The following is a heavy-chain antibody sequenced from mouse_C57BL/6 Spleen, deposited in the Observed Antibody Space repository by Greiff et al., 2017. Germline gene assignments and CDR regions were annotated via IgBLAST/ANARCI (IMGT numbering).Heavy chain of an antibody. CDR2: IYPRSGNT. D-gene: IGHD2-4*01. CDR1: GYTFTSYG. J-gene: IGHJ3*01. Sequence: QVQLQQSGAELARPGASVKLSCKASGYTFTSYGISWVKQRTGQGLEWIGEIYPRSGNTYYNEKFKGKATLTADKSSSTAYMELRSLTAEDSAVYFCAPIYYDCDVAWLADGGQGTLVTVSA. V-gene: IGHV1-81*01. CDR3: APIYYDCDVAWLAD.